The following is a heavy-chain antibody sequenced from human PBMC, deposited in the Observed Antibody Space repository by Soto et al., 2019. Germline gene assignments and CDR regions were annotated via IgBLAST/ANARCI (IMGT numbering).Heavy chain of an antibody. D-gene: IGHD3-3*01. CDR3: ARDGSGITIFGGVDYYYGMDV. Sequence: ASVKVSCKASGYTFTSYVISGVRQAPGQGLEWMGWISAYNGNKNYAQKLQGRVTMTTDTSTSTAYMELRSLRSDDTAVYYCARDGSGITIFGGVDYYYGMDVWGQGTTVTVSS. CDR2: ISAYNGNK. V-gene: IGHV1-18*01. CDR1: GYTFTSYV. J-gene: IGHJ6*02.